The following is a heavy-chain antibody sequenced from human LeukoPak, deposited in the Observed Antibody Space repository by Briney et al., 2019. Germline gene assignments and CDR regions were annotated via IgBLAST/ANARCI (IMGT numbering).Heavy chain of an antibody. J-gene: IGHJ4*02. CDR1: GYTFTSYD. D-gene: IGHD2-15*01. V-gene: IGHV1-8*01. CDR2: MNPNSGNT. Sequence: ASVKVSCKASGYTFTSYDINWVRQATGQGLEWMGWMNPNSGNTGYAQKFQGRVTTTRNTSISTAYMELSSLRSEDTAAYYCARAGGYCGRISCPYYFDYWGQGSLVAVSS. CDR3: ARAGGYCGRISCPYYFDY.